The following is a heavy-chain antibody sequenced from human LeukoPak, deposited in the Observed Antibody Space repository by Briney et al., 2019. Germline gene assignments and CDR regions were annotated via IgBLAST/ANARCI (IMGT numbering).Heavy chain of an antibody. CDR3: AKAAYCGGDCSKGGAFGI. D-gene: IGHD2-21*02. J-gene: IGHJ3*02. CDR1: GFTFSSYG. V-gene: IGHV3-30*18. CDR2: ISYDGSNK. Sequence: GRSLRLSCAASGFTFSSYGMHWVRQAPGKGLEWVAVISYDGSNKYYADSVKGRFTISRDNSKNTLYLQMNSLRAEDTAVYYCAKAAYCGGDCSKGGAFGIWGQGTMVTVSS.